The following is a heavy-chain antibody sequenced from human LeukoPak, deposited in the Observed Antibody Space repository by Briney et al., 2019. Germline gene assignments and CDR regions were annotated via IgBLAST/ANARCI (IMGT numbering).Heavy chain of an antibody. J-gene: IGHJ6*03. CDR2: IIPIFGST. Sequence: ASVKDSCNASGDIFNSYSVSWVRQAPGQGLEWMGGIIPIFGSTNYAQKFQGRVTITTDQSTRTAYMELNSLSSDDTAVYYCARVGRSRGSLPNSYYYMDVWGKGTTVTVSS. CDR1: GDIFNSYS. D-gene: IGHD1-26*01. V-gene: IGHV1-69*05. CDR3: ARVGRSRGSLPNSYYYMDV.